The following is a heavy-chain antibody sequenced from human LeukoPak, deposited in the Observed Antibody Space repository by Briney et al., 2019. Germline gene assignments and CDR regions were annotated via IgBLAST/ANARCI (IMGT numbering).Heavy chain of an antibody. D-gene: IGHD6-13*01. CDR2: INPDNGGT. CDR3: ARDWSNSKSAPDH. CDR1: GYTFTDYY. V-gene: IGHV1-2*02. Sequence: ASVKVSCRASGYTFTDYYIHWVRQAPGQGLEWMGWINPDNGGTNYAQKFQGRVTMTRDTSIRTVYMDLSRLRSDDTAVYYCARDWSNSKSAPDHWGQGTLVIVSS. J-gene: IGHJ4*02.